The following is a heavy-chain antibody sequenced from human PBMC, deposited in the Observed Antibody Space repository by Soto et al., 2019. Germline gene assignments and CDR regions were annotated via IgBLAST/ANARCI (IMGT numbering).Heavy chain of an antibody. Sequence: QVQLVQSGAEVKKPGASVKVSCKASGYTFTSYGISWVRQAPGQGLEWMGWISAYNGNTNYAQKLQGRVTMTTDTSTSTAYMELRSLGSDDTAVYYCARRVYSYGFIYYGMDVWGQGTTVTVSS. CDR1: GYTFTSYG. CDR2: ISAYNGNT. CDR3: ARRVYSYGFIYYGMDV. D-gene: IGHD5-18*01. V-gene: IGHV1-18*01. J-gene: IGHJ6*02.